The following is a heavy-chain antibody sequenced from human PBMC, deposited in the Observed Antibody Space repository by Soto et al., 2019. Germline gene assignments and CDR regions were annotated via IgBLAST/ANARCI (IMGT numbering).Heavy chain of an antibody. CDR3: ARHQSHSSSYVDP. D-gene: IGHD6-13*01. CDR1: GGSISSSSYY. V-gene: IGHV4-39*01. J-gene: IGHJ5*02. Sequence: SETLSLTCTVSGGSISSSSYYWGWIRQPPGRGLEWIGSIYYSGSTYYNPSLKSRVTISVDTSKNQFSLKLSSVTAADTAVYYCARHQSHSSSYVDPWGQGTLVTVSS. CDR2: IYYSGST.